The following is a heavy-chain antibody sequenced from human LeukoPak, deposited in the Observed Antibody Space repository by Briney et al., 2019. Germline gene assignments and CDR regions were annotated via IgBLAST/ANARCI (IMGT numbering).Heavy chain of an antibody. CDR3: ARIRTSDYYGSGTCGGFDP. V-gene: IGHV2-70*11. Sequence: SGPTLVNPTQTLTLTCTFSGFSLSTSGMCVSWIRQPPGKALEWLARIDWDDDKYYSTSLKTRLTISKDTSKNQVVLTMTNMDPVDTATYYCARIRTSDYYGSGTCGGFDPWGQGTLVTVSS. J-gene: IGHJ5*02. D-gene: IGHD3-10*01. CDR2: IDWDDDK. CDR1: GFSLSTSGMC.